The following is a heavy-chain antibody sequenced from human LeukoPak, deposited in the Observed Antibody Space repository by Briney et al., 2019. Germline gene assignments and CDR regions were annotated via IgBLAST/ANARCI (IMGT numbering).Heavy chain of an antibody. V-gene: IGHV3-23*01. CDR2: ISDSGGST. J-gene: IGHJ4*02. Sequence: GGSLRLSCAVSGITLNNYGMTWVRQTPGKGLEWVAGISDSGGSTKYADSVKGRFTISRDNPKNTLYLQMNSLRAEDTAVYFCAKRGVVIRVILVGFHKEAYYFESWGQGALVTVSS. D-gene: IGHD3/OR15-3a*01. CDR3: AKRGVVIRVILVGFHKEAYYFES. CDR1: GITLNNYG.